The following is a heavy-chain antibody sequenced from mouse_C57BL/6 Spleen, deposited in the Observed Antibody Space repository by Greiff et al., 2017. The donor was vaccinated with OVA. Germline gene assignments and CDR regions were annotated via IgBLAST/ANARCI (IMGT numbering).Heavy chain of an antibody. D-gene: IGHD2-4*01. V-gene: IGHV1-26*01. CDR2: INPNNGGT. Sequence: VQLKQSGPELVKPGASVKISCKASGYTFTDYYMNWVKQSHGKSLEWIGDINPNNGGTSYNQKFKGKATLTVDKSSSTAYMELRSLTSEDSAVYYCARRDYDYDEGAMDYWGQGTSVTVSS. CDR1: GYTFTDYY. J-gene: IGHJ4*01. CDR3: ARRDYDYDEGAMDY.